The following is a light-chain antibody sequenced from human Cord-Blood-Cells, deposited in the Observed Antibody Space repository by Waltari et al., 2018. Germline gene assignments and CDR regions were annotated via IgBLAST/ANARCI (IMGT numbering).Light chain of an antibody. Sequence: DIQMTQSPSSLSASVGDRVPITCRASQSISSYLNWYQQKPGKAPKLLIYAASSLQSVVPSRFSGSGSGTDFTHTISSLQPEDFATYYCQQSYSTPWTFGQGTKVEIK. CDR3: QQSYSTPWT. CDR2: AAS. V-gene: IGKV1-39*01. J-gene: IGKJ1*01. CDR1: QSISSY.